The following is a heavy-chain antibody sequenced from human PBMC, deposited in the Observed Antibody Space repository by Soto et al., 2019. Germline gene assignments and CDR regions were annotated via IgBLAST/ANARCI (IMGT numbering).Heavy chain of an antibody. V-gene: IGHV1-69*01. D-gene: IGHD2-15*01. Sequence: QVQLVQSGAEVKKPGSSVKVSCKASGGTFSSYAISWVRQAPGQGLEWMGGIIPIFGTANYAQKFQGRVTITEDESTSTAYMGLSGLRSEDTAVYYCARGIRGVAANHRSHYGMDVWGQGTTVTGSS. CDR2: IIPIFGTA. CDR3: ARGIRGVAANHRSHYGMDV. CDR1: GGTFSSYA. J-gene: IGHJ6*02.